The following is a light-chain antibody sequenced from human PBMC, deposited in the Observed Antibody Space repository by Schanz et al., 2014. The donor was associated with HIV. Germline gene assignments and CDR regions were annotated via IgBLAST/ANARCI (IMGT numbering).Light chain of an antibody. CDR2: DAS. CDR3: QQYNIWPPYT. J-gene: IGKJ2*01. Sequence: EIVLTQSPATLSLSPGERATLTCRASQSVSSYLAWYQKKPGQAPRLLIYDASNRATGIPARFSGSGSGTDFTLIISSLEPEDFAVYYCQQYNIWPPYTFGQGTKLEIK. V-gene: IGKV3-11*01. CDR1: QSVSSY.